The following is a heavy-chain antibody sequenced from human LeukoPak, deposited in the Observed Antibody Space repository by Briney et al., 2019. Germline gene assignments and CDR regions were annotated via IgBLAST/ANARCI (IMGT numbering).Heavy chain of an antibody. D-gene: IGHD2-15*01. J-gene: IGHJ4*02. CDR1: GGSISSGSYY. Sequence: SETLSLTCTVSGGSISSGSYYWSWIRQPAGKELEWIGRIYTSGSTNYNPSLKSRVTISVDTSKNQFSLKLNSVTAADTAVYYCASSIAATSHFDSWGQGTLVTVSS. CDR2: IYTSGST. CDR3: ASSIAATSHFDS. V-gene: IGHV4-61*02.